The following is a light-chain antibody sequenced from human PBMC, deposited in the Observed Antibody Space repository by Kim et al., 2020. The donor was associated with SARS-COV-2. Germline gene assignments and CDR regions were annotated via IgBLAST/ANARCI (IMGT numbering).Light chain of an antibody. CDR1: SSDVGGYNY. CDR2: EVN. Sequence: GQSVTISCTGTSSDVGGYNYVSWYQQHPGKAPKLMIYEVNKRPSGVPDRFSGSKSGSTASLTVSGLQAEDEADYYCSSYAGSNNLVFGGGTKLTVL. V-gene: IGLV2-8*01. J-gene: IGLJ2*01. CDR3: SSYAGSNNLV.